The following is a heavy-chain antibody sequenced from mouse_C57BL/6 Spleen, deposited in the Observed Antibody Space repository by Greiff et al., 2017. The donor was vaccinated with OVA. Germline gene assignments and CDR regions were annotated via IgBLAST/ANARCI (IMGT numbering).Heavy chain of an antibody. J-gene: IGHJ2*01. D-gene: IGHD2-4*01. Sequence: EVHLVESGPGLVKPSQSLSLTCSVTGYSITSGYYWNWIRQFPGKKLEWMGYISYDGSNNYNPSLKNRISITRDTSKNQFFLKLNSVTTEDTATYYCARDNYDYLHYFDYWGQGTTLTVSS. CDR2: ISYDGSN. CDR3: ARDNYDYLHYFDY. V-gene: IGHV3-6*01. CDR1: GYSITSGYY.